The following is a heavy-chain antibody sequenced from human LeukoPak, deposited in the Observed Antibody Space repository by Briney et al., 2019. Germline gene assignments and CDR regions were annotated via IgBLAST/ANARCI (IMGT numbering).Heavy chain of an antibody. D-gene: IGHD4-17*01. V-gene: IGHV1-2*04. CDR1: GYTLTGYY. J-gene: IGHJ3*02. Sequence: ASVKVSCKASGYTLTGYYMHWVRQAPGQGLEWMGWINPNSGGTNYAQKFQGWVTMTRDTSISTAYMELSRLRSDDTAVYYCAREWDYGDYDDAFDIWGQGTMVTVSS. CDR2: INPNSGGT. CDR3: AREWDYGDYDDAFDI.